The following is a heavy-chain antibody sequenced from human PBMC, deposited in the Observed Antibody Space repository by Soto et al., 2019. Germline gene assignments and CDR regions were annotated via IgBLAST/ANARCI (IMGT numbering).Heavy chain of an antibody. D-gene: IGHD3-3*01. V-gene: IGHV3-48*02. CDR3: ARDVWSGYYGGY. CDR2: ISGSSSTI. J-gene: IGHJ4*02. Sequence: EVRLVESGGGLVQPGGSLRLSCAASGFTFSSYSMNWVRQAPGKGLEWVSYISGSSSTIYYADSVKGRFAISRDNAKNSLYLQMNSLRDEDTAVYYCARDVWSGYYGGYWGQGTLVTVSS. CDR1: GFTFSSYS.